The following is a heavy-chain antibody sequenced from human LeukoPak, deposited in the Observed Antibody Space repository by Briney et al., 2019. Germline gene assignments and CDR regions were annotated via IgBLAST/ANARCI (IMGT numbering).Heavy chain of an antibody. D-gene: IGHD6-19*01. CDR2: IYYSGST. V-gene: IGHV4-59*01. Sequence: GSLRLSCAASGFTFSSYDMTWIRQPPGKGLEWIGYIYYSGSTNYNPSLKSRVTISVDTSKNQFSLKLSSVTAADTAVYYCATSGIAVGYFDYWGQGTLVTVSS. CDR3: ATSGIAVGYFDY. J-gene: IGHJ4*02. CDR1: GFTFSSYD.